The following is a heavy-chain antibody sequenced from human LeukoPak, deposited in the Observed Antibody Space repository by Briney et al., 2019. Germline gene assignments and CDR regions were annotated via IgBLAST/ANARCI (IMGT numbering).Heavy chain of an antibody. V-gene: IGHV3-49*04. CDR1: GFTFSSYA. J-gene: IGHJ4*02. CDR3: TRSSSGWYSDY. CDR2: IRSKAYGGTT. D-gene: IGHD6-19*01. Sequence: PGGSLRLSCAASGFTFSSYAMHWVRQAPGKGLEWVGFIRSKAYGGTTEYAASVKGRFIISRDDFKSIAYLQMNSLKTEDTAVYYCTRSSSGWYSDYWGQGTLVTVSS.